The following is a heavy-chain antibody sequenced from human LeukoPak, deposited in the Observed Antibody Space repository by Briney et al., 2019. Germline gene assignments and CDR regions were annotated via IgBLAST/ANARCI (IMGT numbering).Heavy chain of an antibody. V-gene: IGHV4-34*01. D-gene: IGHD1-1*01. Sequence: TSETLSLTCAVYGGSFSGYYWSWICQPPGKGLEWIGEINHSGSTNYNPSLKSRVTISVDTSKNQFSLKLSSVTAADTAVYYCARGPSKRGTRKFDYWGQGTLVTVSS. J-gene: IGHJ4*02. CDR2: INHSGST. CDR3: ARGPSKRGTRKFDY. CDR1: GGSFSGYY.